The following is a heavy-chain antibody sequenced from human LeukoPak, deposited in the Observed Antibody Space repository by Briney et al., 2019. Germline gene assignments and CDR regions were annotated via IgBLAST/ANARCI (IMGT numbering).Heavy chain of an antibody. D-gene: IGHD3-22*01. V-gene: IGHV4-34*01. CDR3: ASYYYDSSGYRYFDY. CDR2: INHSGST. J-gene: IGHJ4*02. Sequence: SETLSLTCAAYGGSFSGYYWSWIRQPPGKGLEWIGEINHSGSTNYNPSLKSRVTISVDTSKNQFSLKLSSVTAADTAVYYCASYYYDSSGYRYFDYWGQGTLVTVSS. CDR1: GGSFSGYY.